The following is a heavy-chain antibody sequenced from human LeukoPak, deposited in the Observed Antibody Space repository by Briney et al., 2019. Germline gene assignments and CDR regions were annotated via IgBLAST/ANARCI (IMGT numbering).Heavy chain of an antibody. J-gene: IGHJ4*02. CDR1: RFTFVNFV. D-gene: IGHD6-19*01. CDR3: ARKIGRESSGWFDY. V-gene: IGHV3-23*01. Sequence: TGGSLRLSCAASRFTFVNFVMSWVRQAPGKGLEWVSSIGGSGVTTFYADSVKGRFTISRDNFKNTLFLQMNNLRAEDTAQYFCARKIGRESSGWFDYWGQGSLVTVSS. CDR2: IGGSGVTT.